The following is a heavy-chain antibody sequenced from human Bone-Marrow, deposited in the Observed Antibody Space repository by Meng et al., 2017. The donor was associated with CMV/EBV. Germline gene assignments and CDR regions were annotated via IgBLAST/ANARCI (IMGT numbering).Heavy chain of an antibody. CDR2: IVRSGEDT. Sequence: GESLKISCAASGFTFSNYHMSWVRQAPRKGLEWVSAIVRSGEDTYYADSVKGRFAISRDNSKNTLFLQMNSLRAEDTAVYYCAKDRRSGGPRDFDYWGQGTLVTVSS. CDR3: AKDRRSGGPRDFDY. J-gene: IGHJ4*02. CDR1: GFTFSNYH. V-gene: IGHV3-23*01. D-gene: IGHD6-19*01.